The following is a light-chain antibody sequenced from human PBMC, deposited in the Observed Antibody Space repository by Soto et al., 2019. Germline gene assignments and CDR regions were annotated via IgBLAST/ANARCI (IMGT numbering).Light chain of an antibody. J-gene: IGKJ1*01. CDR2: GAS. CDR1: QSVGSN. CDR3: QQYNNWPPDRT. V-gene: IGKV3-15*01. Sequence: EIVMTQSPATLSVSPGERATLSCRASQSVGSNLAWYQQKPGQAPRLLIYGASTRPTGIPARFSGSGSGTAFPLTISSLQSEDFAIYYCQQYNNWPPDRTFGQGTKVEIK.